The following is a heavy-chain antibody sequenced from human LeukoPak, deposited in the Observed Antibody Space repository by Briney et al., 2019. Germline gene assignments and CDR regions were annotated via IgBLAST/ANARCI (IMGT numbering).Heavy chain of an antibody. Sequence: PGGSLRLSCEASGFAFSGNWMSWVRQAPGKGLEWVASINPDGSQKLYVDSVKSRFTISRDNTKSSLYLQMNSLGAEDTAMYYCAKLLGMATTHDSWGQGARVTVSS. J-gene: IGHJ4*02. CDR2: INPDGSQK. CDR3: AKLLGMATTHDS. D-gene: IGHD5-24*01. V-gene: IGHV3-7*01. CDR1: GFAFSGNW.